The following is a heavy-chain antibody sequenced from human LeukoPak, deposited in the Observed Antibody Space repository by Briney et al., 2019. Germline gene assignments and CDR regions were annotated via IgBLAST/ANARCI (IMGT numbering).Heavy chain of an antibody. V-gene: IGHV4-61*01. Sequence: SETLSLTCTVSGGSVSSGSYYWSWIRQPPGKGLEWIGYIYYSGSTNYNPSLKSRVTISVDTSKNQFSLKLSSVTAADTAVYYCARQQLVRGPDVFDIWGQGTMVTVSS. CDR1: GGSVSSGSYY. CDR3: ARQQLVRGPDVFDI. J-gene: IGHJ3*02. CDR2: IYYSGST. D-gene: IGHD6-13*01.